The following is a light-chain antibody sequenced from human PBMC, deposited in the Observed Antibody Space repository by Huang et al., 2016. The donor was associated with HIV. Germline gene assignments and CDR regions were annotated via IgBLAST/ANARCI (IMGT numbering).Light chain of an antibody. Sequence: AIRLTQSPSSLSASTGDRVTITCRASPGISSYLAWYQQKPGKAPKRLISSASTLQSGVPSWFSGSGFGTDFTLTISSLQSEDLGTYHCQQDYTYPHSFGQGTKLEIK. CDR2: SAS. CDR1: PGISSY. V-gene: IGKV1-8*01. J-gene: IGKJ2*03. CDR3: QQDYTYPHS.